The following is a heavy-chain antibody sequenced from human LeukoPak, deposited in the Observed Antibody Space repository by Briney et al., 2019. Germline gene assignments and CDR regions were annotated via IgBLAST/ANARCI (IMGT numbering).Heavy chain of an antibody. CDR1: GFIFSSYA. Sequence: GGSLRLSCAASGFIFSSYAMSWVRQAPGKGLEWVSAISGRGGSTYYADSVKGRFTISRDNSKNTLYLQMNSLRAEDTAVYYCAKIFIHGDYPFDYWGQGTLVTVSS. V-gene: IGHV3-23*01. J-gene: IGHJ4*02. CDR3: AKIFIHGDYPFDY. D-gene: IGHD4-17*01. CDR2: ISGRGGST.